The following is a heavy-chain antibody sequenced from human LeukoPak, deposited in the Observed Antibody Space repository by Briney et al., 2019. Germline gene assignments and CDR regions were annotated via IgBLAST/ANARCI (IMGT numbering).Heavy chain of an antibody. D-gene: IGHD6-6*01. CDR2: IYYSGST. J-gene: IGHJ4*02. V-gene: IGHV4-39*01. CDR1: GGSISSNTYY. CDR3: ARMDYSSSSFDS. Sequence: PSETLSLTCSVSGGSISSNTYYWGWIRQPPGKGLEWIGSIYYSGSTYCTPSLKSRVTILVDTSKNELSLRLSSVTAADTAVYFCARMDYSSSSFDSWGQGTLVTVSS.